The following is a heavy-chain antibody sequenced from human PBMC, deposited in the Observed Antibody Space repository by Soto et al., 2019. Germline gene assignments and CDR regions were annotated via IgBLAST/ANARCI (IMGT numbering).Heavy chain of an antibody. CDR2: ISPNNYYT. CDR3: ARGGYYDNVWKKLNYYGLDV. CDR1: GYTFIRYG. J-gene: IGHJ6*02. V-gene: IGHV1-18*01. Sequence: QVQLVQSAAEVKKPGASVKVSCKASGYTFIRYGITCVRQAPGQGLEWVGWISPNNYYTEYAQKFHGRVTMTTDTSTKTVNMALRGLRSDDTAVYYCARGGYYDNVWKKLNYYGLDVWGQGTTVTVS. D-gene: IGHD3-16*01.